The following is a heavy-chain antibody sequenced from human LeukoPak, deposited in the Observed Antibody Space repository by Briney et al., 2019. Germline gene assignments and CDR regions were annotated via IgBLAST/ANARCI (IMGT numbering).Heavy chain of an antibody. CDR1: GFTFSGSA. Sequence: GGSLRLSCAASGFTFSGSAMHWVRQASGKGLEWVANIKQDGSEKYYVDSVRGRFTISRDNAKNSPYLQMNSLRAEDTAVYYCARWTTMIVAGPAGAFDIWGQGTMVTVSS. CDR3: ARWTTMIVAGPAGAFDI. CDR2: IKQDGSEK. D-gene: IGHD3-22*01. V-gene: IGHV3-7*04. J-gene: IGHJ3*02.